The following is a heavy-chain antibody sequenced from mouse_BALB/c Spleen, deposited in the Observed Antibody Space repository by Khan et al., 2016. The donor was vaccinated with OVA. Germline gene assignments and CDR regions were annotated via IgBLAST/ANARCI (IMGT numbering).Heavy chain of an antibody. J-gene: IGHJ3*01. Sequence: VQLQQSGADLVRPGALVKLSCKASGFNIKDSYMHWVKQRPEQGLEWIGWIDPENGKTIYDPKFQDKASITADTSSNTAYMQLISLTSEDTAVYYGARAGYFAWFGYWGQGTLVTVSA. CDR3: ARAGYFAWFGY. V-gene: IGHV14-1*02. CDR1: GFNIKDSY. CDR2: IDPENGKT.